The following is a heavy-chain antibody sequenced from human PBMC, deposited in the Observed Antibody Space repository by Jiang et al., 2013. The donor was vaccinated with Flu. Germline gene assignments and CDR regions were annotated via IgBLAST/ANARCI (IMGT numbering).Heavy chain of an antibody. D-gene: IGHD3-3*01. CDR1: GGSISSSAYY. Sequence: GPGLVKPSETLSLTCTVSGGSISSSAYYWAWIRQPPGKGLEWIGNIYYSGSTYYNPSLKSRVTISVDTSKNQFSLKLSSVTAADTAVYYCARSRTIFWRVYGKPSNYYYYGMDVWG. V-gene: IGHV4-39*01. CDR3: ARSRTIFWRVYGKPSNYYYYGMDV. CDR2: IYYSGST. J-gene: IGHJ6*01.